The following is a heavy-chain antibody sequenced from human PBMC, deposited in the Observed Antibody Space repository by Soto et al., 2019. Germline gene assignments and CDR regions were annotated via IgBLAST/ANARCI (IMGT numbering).Heavy chain of an antibody. CDR1: GYTFTGYG. V-gene: IGHV1-18*01. CDR2: ISAYNGNT. Sequence: QVPLVQSGAEVKQPGASVKVSCKASGYTFTGYGISWVRQAPGQGLEWMGWISAYNGNTNYAQKLQGRVTMTTDTSRRTAYMELRSLRSDDTAVYYCARGLTDDSGSYQFDYWGQGTLVTVSS. CDR3: ARGLTDDSGSYQFDY. D-gene: IGHD1-26*01. J-gene: IGHJ4*02.